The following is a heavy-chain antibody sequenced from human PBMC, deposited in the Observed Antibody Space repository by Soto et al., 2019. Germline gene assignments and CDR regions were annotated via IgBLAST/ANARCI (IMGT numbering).Heavy chain of an antibody. D-gene: IGHD3-10*01. CDR3: ARSSKLYGSGYYYYGLDV. J-gene: IGHJ6*02. Sequence: ASVKVSCKASGYTFTGYYMHWVRQAPGQGLEWMGWINPNSGGTNYAQKFQGWVTMTRDTSISTAYMELSRLRSDDTAVYYCARSSKLYGSGYYYYGLDVWGQGTTVTVSS. CDR2: INPNSGGT. CDR1: GYTFTGYY. V-gene: IGHV1-2*04.